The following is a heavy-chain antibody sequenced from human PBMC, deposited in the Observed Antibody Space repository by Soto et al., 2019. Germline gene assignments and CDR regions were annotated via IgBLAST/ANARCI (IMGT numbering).Heavy chain of an antibody. D-gene: IGHD3-9*01. V-gene: IGHV3-72*01. CDR2: TRNKANSYTT. CDR3: ASNYDILTGPNGMDV. J-gene: IGHJ6*02. Sequence: PGGALRLSCAASGFTFSDHYMDWVRQAPGKGLEWVGRTRNKANSYTTGYAASVKGRFTISRDDSTNSLYLQMNSLKTGDTAVYYCASNYDILTGPNGMDVWGQGTTVTVSS. CDR1: GFTFSDHY.